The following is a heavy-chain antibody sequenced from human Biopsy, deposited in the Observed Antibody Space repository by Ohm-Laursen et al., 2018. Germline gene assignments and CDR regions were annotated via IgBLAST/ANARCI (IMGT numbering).Heavy chain of an antibody. J-gene: IGHJ1*01. CDR3: ATKLTGYFHH. CDR2: NIPILGTG. D-gene: IGHD3-9*01. V-gene: IGHV1-69*06. Sequence: SSVKVSCKAPEGTFSNYGVNWVRQAPGQGLEWLGGNIPILGTGNYAQKSQDRVTVAADTSTSTVTMELRSLRSDDTAVYYCATKLTGYFHHWGQGTLVIVSS. CDR1: EGTFSNYG.